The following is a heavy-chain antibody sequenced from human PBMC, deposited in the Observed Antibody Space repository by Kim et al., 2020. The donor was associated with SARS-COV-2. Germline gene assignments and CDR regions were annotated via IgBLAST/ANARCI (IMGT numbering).Heavy chain of an antibody. V-gene: IGHV3-30-3*01. CDR2: ISYDGSNK. J-gene: IGHJ3*02. CDR1: GFTLSSYA. CDR3: ARGDASDAFDI. Sequence: GGSLRLSCAASGFTLSSYAMHWVRQAPGKGLEWVALISYDGSNKYYADSVKGRFTISRDNSKNTLYLQMNSLRAEDTAVYYCARGDASDAFDIWGQGTMVTVSS.